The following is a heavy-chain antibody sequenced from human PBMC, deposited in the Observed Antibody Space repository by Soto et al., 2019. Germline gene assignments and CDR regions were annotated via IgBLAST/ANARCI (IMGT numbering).Heavy chain of an antibody. CDR1: GFTFSDYY. V-gene: IGHV3-11*01. J-gene: IGHJ3*02. CDR2: ISSSGSTI. Sequence: GGFLRLSCAASGFTFSDYYMSWIRQAPGKGLEWVSYISSSGSTIYYADSVKGRFTISRDNAKNSLYLQMNSLRAEDTAVYYCARDETPSYDYVWGSYRPHDAFDIWGQGTMVTVSS. D-gene: IGHD3-16*02. CDR3: ARDETPSYDYVWGSYRPHDAFDI.